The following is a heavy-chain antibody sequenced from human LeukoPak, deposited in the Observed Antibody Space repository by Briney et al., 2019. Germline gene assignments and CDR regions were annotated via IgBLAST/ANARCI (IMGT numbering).Heavy chain of an antibody. D-gene: IGHD3-3*02. Sequence: SQTLSLTCAISGDSVSSKSTAWNWIRQSPSRGLEWLGRTYYRSKWYNGYAVSVKSRITVNPDTSKNQFSLQLNSVTPEDTAVYYCARDSFKGWDYYYGMDVWGQGTTVTVSS. CDR1: GDSVSSKSTA. CDR3: ARDSFKGWDYYYGMDV. V-gene: IGHV6-1*01. J-gene: IGHJ6*02. CDR2: TYYRSKWYN.